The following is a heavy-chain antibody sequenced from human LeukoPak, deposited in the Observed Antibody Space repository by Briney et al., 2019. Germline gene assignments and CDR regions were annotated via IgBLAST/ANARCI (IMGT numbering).Heavy chain of an antibody. CDR2: MYLSGTT. CDR3: AGLVGRYSNGMYYYFDY. V-gene: IGHV4-4*02. Sequence: PSGTLSLTCAVSGSSITSVNLWAWVRQPPGKGLEWVGEMYLSGTTTCNPSLRGRATISLDRSKNQVSLRLNSVTAADTALYYCAGLVGRYSNGMYYYFDYWGQGILVTVSS. D-gene: IGHD1-26*01. J-gene: IGHJ4*02. CDR1: GSSITSVNL.